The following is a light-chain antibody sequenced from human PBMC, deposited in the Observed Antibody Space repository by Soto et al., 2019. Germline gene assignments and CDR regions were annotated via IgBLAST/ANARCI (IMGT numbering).Light chain of an antibody. CDR3: STWDDDLPGPV. J-gene: IGLJ3*02. CDR1: SSNIGSNY. V-gene: IGLV1-47*02. Sequence: QAVVTQPPSASGTPGQPVSISCSGSSSNIGSNYVYWYQQLLGTDPKLLIYNYNLRPSGVVDRFSGSRSGTSAPLAFMGLRSEDEADDYCSTWDDDLPGPVFCGGTQLTVL. CDR2: NYN.